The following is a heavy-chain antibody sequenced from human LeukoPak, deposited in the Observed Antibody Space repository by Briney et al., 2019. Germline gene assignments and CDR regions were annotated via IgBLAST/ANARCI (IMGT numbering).Heavy chain of an antibody. Sequence: GASLRLFCAASGFTFSSYAMSWVRQAAGKGLEWVSGISGSGGSTYYADSVKGRFTISRDNSKNTLYLQMNSLRAEDTAVYYCAKDQRGPLFDYWGQGTLVTVSS. CDR3: AKDQRGPLFDY. V-gene: IGHV3-23*01. CDR1: GFTFSSYA. J-gene: IGHJ4*02. D-gene: IGHD6-25*01. CDR2: ISGSGGST.